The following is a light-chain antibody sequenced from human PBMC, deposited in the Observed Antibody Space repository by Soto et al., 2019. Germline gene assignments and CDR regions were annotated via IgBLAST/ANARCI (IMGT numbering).Light chain of an antibody. CDR1: KLGDKY. Sequence: SSELTQPPSVSVSPGQTASITCSGDKLGDKYASWYQQKPGQSPVLVLYQDRKRPSGIPERFSGSKFGDTATLTISGTQPMDEADYYCQVWDSSAVVFGGGTKLTVL. V-gene: IGLV3-1*01. CDR2: QDR. CDR3: QVWDSSAVV. J-gene: IGLJ2*01.